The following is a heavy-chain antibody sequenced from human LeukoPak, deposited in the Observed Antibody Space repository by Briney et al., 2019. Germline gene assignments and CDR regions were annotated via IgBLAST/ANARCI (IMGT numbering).Heavy chain of an antibody. J-gene: IGHJ4*02. D-gene: IGHD3-22*01. CDR1: GYTCTSYY. CDR3: ARDGADDSSGFALFDY. V-gene: IGHV1-46*01. Sequence: GASVKVSGKASGYTCTSYYMHWVRQAPGQGLEWMGIINPSGGSISYAQKFQGRVTMTRDMSTSTIYIELSSLRSEDTAVYYCARDGADDSSGFALFDYWGQGTLVTVSS. CDR2: INPSGGSI.